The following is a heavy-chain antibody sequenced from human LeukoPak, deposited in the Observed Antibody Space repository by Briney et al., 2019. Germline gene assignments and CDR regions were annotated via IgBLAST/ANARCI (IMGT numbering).Heavy chain of an antibody. V-gene: IGHV3-11*04. J-gene: IGHJ5*02. CDR1: AFTFSDYY. CDR3: ARDSNIVVVVAAGKNNWFDP. CDR2: ISSSGSTI. D-gene: IGHD2-15*01. Sequence: GGSLRPSCAASAFTFSDYYMSWIRQAPGKGLEWVSYISSSGSTIYYADSVKVPFTITRDNAKNSLYLQMNSLRAEDMAVYYCARDSNIVVVVAAGKNNWFDPWGQGTLVTVSS.